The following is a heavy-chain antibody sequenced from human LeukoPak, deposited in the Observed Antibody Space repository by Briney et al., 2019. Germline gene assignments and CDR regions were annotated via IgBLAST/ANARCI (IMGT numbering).Heavy chain of an antibody. J-gene: IGHJ6*02. D-gene: IGHD5-18*01. CDR2: ISYDGSNK. CDR1: GFTFSSYG. V-gene: IGHV3-30*18. Sequence: GGSLRLSCAASGFTFSSYGMHWVRQAPGKGLEWVAVISYDGSNKYYADSVKGRFTISRDNSKNTLYLQMNSLRAEDTAVYYCAKASYGHSYYYYYGMDVWGQGTTVTVSS. CDR3: AKASYGHSYYYYYGMDV.